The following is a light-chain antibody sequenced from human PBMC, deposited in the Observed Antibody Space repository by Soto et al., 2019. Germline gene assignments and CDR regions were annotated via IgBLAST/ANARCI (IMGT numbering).Light chain of an antibody. CDR2: DAS. CDR3: QQRRSWQVT. Sequence: EHVLTQSPATLSLSPGEGATLSCRASQSINTYLAWYQQKPGQAPRLLIYDASKRATGIPARFSGSGSGTNFTLTISSLEPEDFAVYYCQQRRSWQVTLGQGTRLEIK. V-gene: IGKV3D-11*02. J-gene: IGKJ5*01. CDR1: QSINTY.